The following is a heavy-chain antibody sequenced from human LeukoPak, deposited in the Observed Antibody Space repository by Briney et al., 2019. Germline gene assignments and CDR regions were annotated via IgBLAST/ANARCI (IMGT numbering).Heavy chain of an antibody. D-gene: IGHD2-8*02. Sequence: QTLSLTCAISGDSVSSKSAAWNWIRQSPSRGLEWLGRTYYRSKWYNEYAVSLKGRITINPDTSKNQFSLQLNSVAPEDTAVYYCARTTGHFDYWGQGTLVTVSS. CDR2: TYYRSKWYN. CDR1: GDSVSSKSAA. J-gene: IGHJ4*02. V-gene: IGHV6-1*01. CDR3: ARTTGHFDY.